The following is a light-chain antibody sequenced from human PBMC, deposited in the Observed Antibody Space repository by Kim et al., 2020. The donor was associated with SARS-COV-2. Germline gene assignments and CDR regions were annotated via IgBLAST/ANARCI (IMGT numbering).Light chain of an antibody. Sequence: EIVLTQSPGTLSLSPGERATLSCRASQSVGDTYLAWYQQRPGRTPRLLIYGASSRATGIPDRFRGSGSGADFTLSISVLEPEDFAVYYCQQYGTSPGTFGQGTKVDIK. CDR2: GAS. J-gene: IGKJ1*01. CDR3: QQYGTSPGT. V-gene: IGKV3-20*01. CDR1: QSVGDTY.